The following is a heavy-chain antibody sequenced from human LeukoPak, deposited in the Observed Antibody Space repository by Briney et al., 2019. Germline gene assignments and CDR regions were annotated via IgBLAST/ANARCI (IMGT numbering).Heavy chain of an antibody. CDR3: ARVYDSSAHYYFDY. Sequence: GGSLRLSCAASGFTFGTYGMHWVRQAPGKGREWVAVIWYDGSKKYYADTVKGRFTISRDNSENTLYLQMNSLRAEDTAVYYCARVYDSSAHYYFDYWGQGTLVTVSS. J-gene: IGHJ4*02. CDR1: GFTFGTYG. V-gene: IGHV3-33*01. D-gene: IGHD3-22*01. CDR2: IWYDGSKK.